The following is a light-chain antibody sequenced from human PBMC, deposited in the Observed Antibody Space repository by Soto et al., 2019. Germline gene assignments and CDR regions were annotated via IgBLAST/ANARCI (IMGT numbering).Light chain of an antibody. Sequence: QSALTQPASVSGSPGRSITISCTGTRSDVGGYNYVSWYQQHPGKAPKLMIYDVTDRPSGVSNRFSGSKSGNTASLTISGLQAEDEAYYYCSSYTSSSTLDVVFGGGTKLTVL. CDR1: RSDVGGYNY. J-gene: IGLJ2*01. V-gene: IGLV2-14*01. CDR2: DVT. CDR3: SSYTSSSTLDVV.